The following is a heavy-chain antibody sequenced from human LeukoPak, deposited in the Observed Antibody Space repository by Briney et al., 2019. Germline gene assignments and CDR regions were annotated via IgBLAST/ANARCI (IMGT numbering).Heavy chain of an antibody. Sequence: ASVKVSCKASGGTFSSYAISWVRQAPGQGLEWMGRIIPILGIANYAQKFQGRVTITADKSTSTAYMELSSLRSEDTAVYYCARDRGKGVAGYFDYWGQETLVTVSS. J-gene: IGHJ4*02. CDR3: ARDRGKGVAGYFDY. CDR1: GGTFSSYA. V-gene: IGHV1-69*04. D-gene: IGHD6-19*01. CDR2: IIPILGIA.